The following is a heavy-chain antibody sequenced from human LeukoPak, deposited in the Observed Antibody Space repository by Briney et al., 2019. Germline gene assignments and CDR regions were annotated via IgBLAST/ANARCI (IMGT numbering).Heavy chain of an antibody. J-gene: IGHJ4*02. Sequence: PSETLSLTCTVSGGSISSGGYYWSWIRQHPGKGLEWIGYIYYSGSTYYNPSLKSRVTISVDTSKNQFSLKLSSVTAADTAVYYCARHGPIYGDLDYWGQGTLVTVSS. CDR1: GGSISSGGYY. D-gene: IGHD4-17*01. CDR3: ARHGPIYGDLDY. V-gene: IGHV4-31*03. CDR2: IYYSGST.